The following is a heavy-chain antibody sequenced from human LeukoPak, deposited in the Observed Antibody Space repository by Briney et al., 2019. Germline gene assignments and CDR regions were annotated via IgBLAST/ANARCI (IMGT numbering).Heavy chain of an antibody. Sequence: KASETLSLTCTVSGDSISAYYWSWVRQPAGKGLEWIGYIYYSGSTNYNPSLKSRVTISVDTSKNQFSLKLRSVTAADTAVYYCARHNYGDYFPALSLDYWGQGTLVTVSS. CDR3: ARHNYGDYFPALSLDY. D-gene: IGHD4-17*01. CDR2: IYYSGST. J-gene: IGHJ4*02. CDR1: GDSISAYY. V-gene: IGHV4-59*08.